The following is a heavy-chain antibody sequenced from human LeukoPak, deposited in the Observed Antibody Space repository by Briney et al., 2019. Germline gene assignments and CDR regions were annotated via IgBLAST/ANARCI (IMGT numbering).Heavy chain of an antibody. Sequence: PGGSLRLSCAASGFTFSSYAMSWVRQAPGKGLEWVSAISGSGGGTYYADSVKGRFTISRDNSKNTLYLQMNSLRAEDTAVYYCAKDSPPSRLSIAVTWNWDAFDIWGQGTMVTVSS. CDR2: ISGSGGGT. J-gene: IGHJ3*02. V-gene: IGHV3-23*01. CDR1: GFTFSSYA. D-gene: IGHD6-19*01. CDR3: AKDSPPSRLSIAVTWNWDAFDI.